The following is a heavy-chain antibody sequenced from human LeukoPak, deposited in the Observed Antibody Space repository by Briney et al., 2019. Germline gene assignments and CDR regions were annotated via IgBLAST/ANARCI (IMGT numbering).Heavy chain of an antibody. CDR3: ARDSGSGSYSGY. CDR2: INPDGSDT. J-gene: IGHJ4*02. D-gene: IGHD3-10*01. CDR1: GFTFSXYX. Sequence: WAGSGFTFSXYXXHWVXQGPGKXXVXXSRINPDGSDTNYADSVKGRFTISRDNAKNTLYLQMDSLRAEDTAVYYCARDSGSGSYSGYWGQGTLVTVSS. V-gene: IGHV3-74*01.